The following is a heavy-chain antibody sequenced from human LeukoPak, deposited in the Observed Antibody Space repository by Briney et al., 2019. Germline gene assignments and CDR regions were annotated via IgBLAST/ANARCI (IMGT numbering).Heavy chain of an antibody. D-gene: IGHD3-16*02. V-gene: IGHV3-23*01. CDR1: GFTFSSYA. Sequence: GGSLRLSCAASGFTFSSYAMSWVRQAPGKGLEWVSAISGSGGSTYYADSVKGRFTISRDNSKYTLYLQMNSLRAEDTAVYYCAKGDGYDYVWGSYRPYFDYWGQGTLVTVSS. J-gene: IGHJ4*02. CDR3: AKGDGYDYVWGSYRPYFDY. CDR2: ISGSGGST.